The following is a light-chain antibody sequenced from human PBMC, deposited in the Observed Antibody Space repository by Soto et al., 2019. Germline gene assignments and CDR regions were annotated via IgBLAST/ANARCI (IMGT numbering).Light chain of an antibody. V-gene: IGKV2-40*01. CDR2: TLS. CDR3: MQRIEFPYT. Sequence: EIVMTQAPLALPFTPGDPASSSCRSSQGLLRSLEGNTYLDWYVQNPGQSPQRLIFTLSYRASGVTDRFRGSGSGPDFTLKSSRVEAEDVGVYYCMQRIEFPYTFGQGNKLEIK. CDR1: QGLLRSLEGNTY. J-gene: IGKJ2*01.